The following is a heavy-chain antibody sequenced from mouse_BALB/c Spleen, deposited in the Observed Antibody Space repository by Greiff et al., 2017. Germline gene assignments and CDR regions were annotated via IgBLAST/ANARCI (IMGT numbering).Heavy chain of an antibody. V-gene: IGHV7-3*02. Sequence: DVKLVESGGGLVQPGGSLRLSCATSGFTFTDYYMSWVRQPPGKALEWLGFIRNKANGYTTEYSASVKGRFTISRDNSQSILYLQMNTLRAEDSATYYCARDGDYLLFDYWGQGTTLTVSS. CDR2: IRNKANGYTT. CDR1: GFTFTDYY. J-gene: IGHJ2*01. CDR3: ARDGDYLLFDY. D-gene: IGHD2-13*01.